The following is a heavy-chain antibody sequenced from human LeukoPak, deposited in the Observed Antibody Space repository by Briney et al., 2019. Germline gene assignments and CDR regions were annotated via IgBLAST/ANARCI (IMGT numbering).Heavy chain of an antibody. CDR2: INPSGGST. J-gene: IGHJ5*02. Sequence: EASVKVSCKASGGTFSNYAISWVRQAPGQGLEWMGIINPSGGSTSYAQKFQGRVTMTRDMSTSTVYMELSSLRSEDTAVYYCAREFDPWGQGTLVTVSS. V-gene: IGHV1-46*01. CDR3: AREFDP. CDR1: GGTFSNYA.